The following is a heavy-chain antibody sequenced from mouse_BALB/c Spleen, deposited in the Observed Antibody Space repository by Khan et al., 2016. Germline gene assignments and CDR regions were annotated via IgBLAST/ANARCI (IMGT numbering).Heavy chain of an antibody. Sequence: EVELVESGGGLVKPGGSLKLSCAASGFTFSDYYMYWVRPTPEKRLEWVATISDGGSYTYYPDSVKGRFTISRDNAKNNLYLQMSSLTSEDTDMFYCARDDGNSFFAYWGQGTLVTVSA. CDR2: ISDGGSYT. V-gene: IGHV5-4*02. CDR1: GFTFSDYY. CDR3: ARDDGNSFFAY. D-gene: IGHD2-1*01. J-gene: IGHJ3*01.